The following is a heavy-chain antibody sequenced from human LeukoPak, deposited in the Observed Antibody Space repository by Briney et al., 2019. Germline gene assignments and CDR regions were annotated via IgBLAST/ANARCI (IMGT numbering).Heavy chain of an antibody. CDR2: ISSSSYI. Sequence: GGSLRLSCAASGFTFSSYSMNWVRQAPGKGLEWVSSISSSSYIYYADSVKGRFTISRDNAKNSLYLQMNSLRAEDTAVYYCARGSIAVAAAFDIWGQGTMVTVSS. CDR1: GFTFSSYS. CDR3: ARGSIAVAAAFDI. J-gene: IGHJ3*02. D-gene: IGHD6-19*01. V-gene: IGHV3-21*01.